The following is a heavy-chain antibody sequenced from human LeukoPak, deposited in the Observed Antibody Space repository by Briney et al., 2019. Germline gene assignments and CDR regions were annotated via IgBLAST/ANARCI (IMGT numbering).Heavy chain of an antibody. CDR3: ARGKTGDNGMDV. V-gene: IGHV4-31*03. CDR1: GGSISSGGYY. CDR2: IYYSGST. D-gene: IGHD1-1*01. J-gene: IGHJ6*02. Sequence: SETLSLTCTVSGGSISSGGYYWSWIRQHPGKGLEWIGYIYYSGSTYYNPSLKGRVTISVDTSKNQFSLKLSSVTAADTAVYYCARGKTGDNGMDVWGQGTTVTVSS.